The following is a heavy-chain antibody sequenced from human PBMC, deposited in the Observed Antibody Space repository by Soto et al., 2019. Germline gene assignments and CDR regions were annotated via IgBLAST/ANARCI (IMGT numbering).Heavy chain of an antibody. CDR3: ARDTLDYYGMDL. V-gene: IGHV4-59*01. CDR2: IYYRGST. CDR1: GGSISGYY. J-gene: IGHJ6*02. Sequence: SETLSLTCSVSGGSISGYYWTWIRQPPGKGLEWIGNIYYRGSTNYNPSLKSRVTISVDTSKNQFSLKLSSVTAADTAVYYCARDTLDYYGMDLWGQGTTVTVSS.